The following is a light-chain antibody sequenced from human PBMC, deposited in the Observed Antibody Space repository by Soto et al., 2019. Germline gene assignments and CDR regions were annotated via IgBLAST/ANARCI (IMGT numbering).Light chain of an antibody. CDR1: RSDIGDSNF. Sequence: QSALTQPASVSGSPGQSVTISCNGPRSDIGDSNFISWYQHSPGKAPRLLIYEVNNRPSGVSRRFSGSKAGNTASLTISGLLDDDEADYFCASFRSGTILVFGSGTKLTVL. J-gene: IGLJ1*01. CDR2: EVN. CDR3: ASFRSGTILV. V-gene: IGLV2-14*01.